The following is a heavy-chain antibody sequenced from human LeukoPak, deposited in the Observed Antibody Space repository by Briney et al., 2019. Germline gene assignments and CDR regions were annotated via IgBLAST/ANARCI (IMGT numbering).Heavy chain of an antibody. Sequence: GGSLRLSCAASGFTFSSYSMNWVRQAPGKGLEWVAAISITSGNIYYADSVKGRFTISRDNAKNSLYLQRNSLRADDTAVYYCARWYGAFDHWRQGTRVSVSS. CDR2: ISITSGNI. J-gene: IGHJ4*02. D-gene: IGHD1-14*01. CDR1: GFTFSSYS. V-gene: IGHV3-21*01. CDR3: ARWYGAFDH.